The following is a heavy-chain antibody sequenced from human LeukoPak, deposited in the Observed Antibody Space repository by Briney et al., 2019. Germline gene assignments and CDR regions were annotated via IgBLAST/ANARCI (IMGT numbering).Heavy chain of an antibody. J-gene: IGHJ4*02. CDR1: GGSFSGYY. Sequence: SETLSLTCAVYGGSFSGYYWSWIRQPPGKGLEWIGEINHSGSTYYNPSLKSRVTISVDTSKNQFSLKLSSVTAADTAVYYCARQRRQLGVFDYWGQGTLVTVSS. V-gene: IGHV4-34*01. CDR2: INHSGST. D-gene: IGHD6-6*01. CDR3: ARQRRQLGVFDY.